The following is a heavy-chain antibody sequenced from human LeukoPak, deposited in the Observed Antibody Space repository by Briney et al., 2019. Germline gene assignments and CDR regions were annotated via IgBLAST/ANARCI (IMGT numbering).Heavy chain of an antibody. CDR1: GYTLTGYY. V-gene: IGHV1-2*02. CDR2: INPNSGGT. J-gene: IGHJ3*02. Sequence: ASVKVSCKASGYTLTGYYMHWVRQAPGQGLEWMGWINPNSGGTNYAQKFQGRVTMTRDTSISTAYMELSRLRSDDTAVYYCARASAVADDAFDIWGQGTMVTVSS. CDR3: ARASAVADDAFDI. D-gene: IGHD6-19*01.